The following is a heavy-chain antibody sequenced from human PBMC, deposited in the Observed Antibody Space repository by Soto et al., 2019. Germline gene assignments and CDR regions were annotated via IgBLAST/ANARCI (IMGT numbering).Heavy chain of an antibody. CDR3: ARLEESYDISPVDS. J-gene: IGHJ4*02. Sequence: QVQLQESGPGLVKPSETLSLTCTVSGGSVSSGSYYWSWLRQPPGKGLEWIGFIYYSGDTKYNPSLKSRVTISVDTSKHQFSLKRSSVTASDTAVYFCARLEESYDISPVDSWGQGTLVTVSS. V-gene: IGHV4-61*01. CDR1: GGSVSSGSYY. D-gene: IGHD3-9*01. CDR2: IYYSGDT.